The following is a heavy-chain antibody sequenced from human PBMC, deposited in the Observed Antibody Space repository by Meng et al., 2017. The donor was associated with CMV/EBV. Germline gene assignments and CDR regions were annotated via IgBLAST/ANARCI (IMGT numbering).Heavy chain of an antibody. D-gene: IGHD3-3*01. CDR1: GFTFSSYS. CDR3: ARGGPTYYDFWSGYYPYGMDV. CDR2: ISSSSSSYI. J-gene: IGHJ6*02. V-gene: IGHV3-21*01. Sequence: GESLKISCAASGFTFSSYSMNWVRQAPGKGLEWVSSISSSSSSYIYYADSVKGRFTISRDNAKNSLYLQMNSLRAEDTAVYYCARGGPTYYDFWSGYYPYGMDVWGQGTTVTVSS.